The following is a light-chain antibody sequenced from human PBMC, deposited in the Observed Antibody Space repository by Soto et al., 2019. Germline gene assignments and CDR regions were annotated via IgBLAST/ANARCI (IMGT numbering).Light chain of an antibody. CDR2: DAS. J-gene: IGKJ4*01. V-gene: IGKV1-5*01. Sequence: IQMTQSPATLSVSVGHRVTLTCRASQSISSWLAWYLQKPGKAPKLLIYDASSLEIGVPSRFSGSGSGAEFTLTISSLQPDDFATYYCQQYNNYSGLPVGGVTMVDIK. CDR1: QSISSW. CDR3: QQYNNYSGLP.